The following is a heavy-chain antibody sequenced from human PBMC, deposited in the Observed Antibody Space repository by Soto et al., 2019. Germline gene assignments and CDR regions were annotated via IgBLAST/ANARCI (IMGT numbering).Heavy chain of an antibody. CDR1: GFTFSSYA. J-gene: IGHJ4*02. CDR3: AKDYGSGSYADY. CDR2: ISGDGGST. D-gene: IGHD3-10*01. V-gene: IGHV3-23*01. Sequence: EVQLLESGGGLVQPGGSLRLSCAASGFTFSSYAMSWVRQAPGKGLEWVSSISGDGGSTYYADSVKGRFTISRDNSKNTLYLQMNSLRAEDTAVYYCAKDYGSGSYADYWGQGTLVTVSS.